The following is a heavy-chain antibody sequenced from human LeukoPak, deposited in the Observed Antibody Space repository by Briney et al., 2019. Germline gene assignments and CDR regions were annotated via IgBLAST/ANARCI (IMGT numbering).Heavy chain of an antibody. J-gene: IGHJ4*02. CDR2: IRYDGSNK. D-gene: IGHD3-10*01. CDR1: GFTFSSYG. V-gene: IGHV3-30*02. CDR3: AKDKGWFGELLRY. Sequence: PGGSLRLSCAASGFTFSSYGMHWVRQAPGKGLEWVAFIRYDGSNKYYADSAKGRFTISRDNSKNTLYLQMNSLRAEDTAVYYCAKDKGWFGELLRYWGQGTLATVSS.